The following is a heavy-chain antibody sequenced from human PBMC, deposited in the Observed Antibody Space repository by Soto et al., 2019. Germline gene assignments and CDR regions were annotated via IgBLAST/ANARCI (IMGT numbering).Heavy chain of an antibody. CDR3: ATLYGAHQSSVFHY. J-gene: IGHJ4*02. CDR2: ISYDGSNK. Sequence: HPGGSLRLSCAASGFTFSSYAMHWVRQAPGKGLEWVAVISYDGSNKYYADSVKGRFTISRDNSKNTLYLQMNSLRAEDTAVYYCATLYGAHQSSVFHYWGQGTLVTVSS. V-gene: IGHV3-30-3*01. D-gene: IGHD3-16*01. CDR1: GFTFSSYA.